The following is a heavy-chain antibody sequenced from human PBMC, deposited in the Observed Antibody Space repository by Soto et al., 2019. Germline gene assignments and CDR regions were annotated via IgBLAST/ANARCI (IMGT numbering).Heavy chain of an antibody. CDR2: IYSSGST. Sequence: PSETLSLTCTVSGDSIGSGINYWSWIRQSPGKGLEWIGCIYSSGSTHYNPSLQNRVTISIDTSKNQVSLKVNSVTAADTAVYYCARDHPHSYGVYYFDYWGQGTPVTVSS. CDR3: ARDHPHSYGVYYFDY. D-gene: IGHD5-18*01. J-gene: IGHJ4*02. V-gene: IGHV4-61*01. CDR1: GDSIGSGINY.